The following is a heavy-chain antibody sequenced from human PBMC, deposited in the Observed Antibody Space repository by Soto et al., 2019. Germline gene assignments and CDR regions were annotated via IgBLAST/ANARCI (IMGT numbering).Heavy chain of an antibody. J-gene: IGHJ3*02. V-gene: IGHV4-59*08. CDR1: GVSINAYY. CDR2: AYYTGST. CDR3: ARWTYRSGWDDAFDI. Sequence: QVQLQESGPGLVKPSETLSLTCTVSGVSINAYYWSWIRQPPGKGLEWIGYAYYTGSTTYDPSLKSRVTILVDRSNNQFSLKLSSVTAADTAVYYCARWTYRSGWDDAFDIWGQGTMVIVSP. D-gene: IGHD6-19*01.